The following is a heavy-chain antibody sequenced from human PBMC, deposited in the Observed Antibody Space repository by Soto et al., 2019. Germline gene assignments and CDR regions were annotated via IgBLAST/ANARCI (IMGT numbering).Heavy chain of an antibody. J-gene: IGHJ6*02. Sequence: PSETLSLTCAVYGGSFSGYYWSWIRQPPGKGLEWIGEINHSGSTNYNPSLKSRVTISVDTSKNQFSLKLSSVTAADTAVYYCARDSSSWYAYYYYGMDVWGQGTTVTV. CDR1: GGSFSGYY. V-gene: IGHV4-34*01. CDR3: ARDSSSWYAYYYYGMDV. D-gene: IGHD6-13*01. CDR2: INHSGST.